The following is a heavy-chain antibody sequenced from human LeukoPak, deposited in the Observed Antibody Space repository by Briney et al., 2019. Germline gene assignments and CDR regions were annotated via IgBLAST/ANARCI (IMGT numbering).Heavy chain of an antibody. V-gene: IGHV3-30*02. Sequence: GGSLRLSCAASGFSFSSYGLHWVRQASGRGLEWVACIRYDGSNKDYADSVKGRFTISRDNSKNTLYLEMNSLRAEDTAVYHCAKVRFSDSGRDGLDSWGQGTLVTVSS. CDR1: GFSFSSYG. J-gene: IGHJ5*01. D-gene: IGHD5-12*01. CDR3: AKVRFSDSGRDGLDS. CDR2: IRYDGSNK.